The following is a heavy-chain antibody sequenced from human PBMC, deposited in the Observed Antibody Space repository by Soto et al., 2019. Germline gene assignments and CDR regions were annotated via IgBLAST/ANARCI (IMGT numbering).Heavy chain of an antibody. CDR1: GYTFTSYY. CDR3: ASVPWDTYYAWRDNYYYAMDV. V-gene: IGHV1-46*01. Sequence: QVQLVQSGAEVKKPGASVRVSCRASGYTFTSYYIHWVRQAPGQGLEWMGIINPSGGGTSYAQKFQGSVTMTRDTSTSTLYMELSSLRSEDTAVYYCASVPWDTYYAWRDNYYYAMDVWGQGTTVTVSS. J-gene: IGHJ6*02. CDR2: INPSGGGT. D-gene: IGHD3-22*01.